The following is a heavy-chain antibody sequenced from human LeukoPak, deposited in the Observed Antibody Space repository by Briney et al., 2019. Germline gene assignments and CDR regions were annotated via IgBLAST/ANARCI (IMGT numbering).Heavy chain of an antibody. CDR2: IYYSGST. CDR1: GGSISSGDYY. D-gene: IGHD3-10*01. CDR3: ARAEYGSGSSFDY. V-gene: IGHV4-30-4*08. J-gene: IGHJ4*02. Sequence: SQTLSLTYTVSGGSISSGDYYWSWIRQPPGKGLEWIGYIYYSGSTYYNPSLKSRVTISVDTSKNQFSLKLSSVTAADTAVYYCARAEYGSGSSFDYWGQGTLVTVSS.